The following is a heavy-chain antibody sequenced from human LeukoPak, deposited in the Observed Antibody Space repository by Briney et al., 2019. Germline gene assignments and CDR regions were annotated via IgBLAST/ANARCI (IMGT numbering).Heavy chain of an antibody. V-gene: IGHV3-30*09. J-gene: IGHJ4*02. CDR1: GFTFSSYA. Sequence: PGGSLRLSCAASGFTFSSYAMHWVRQAPGKGLEWLAVVSYDGGNKYYADSVKGRFAISRDNSKNTLYLQMNSLRAEDTAVFYCARDLGNGRDYWGQGTLVTVSS. D-gene: IGHD2-8*01. CDR3: ARDLGNGRDY. CDR2: VSYDGGNK.